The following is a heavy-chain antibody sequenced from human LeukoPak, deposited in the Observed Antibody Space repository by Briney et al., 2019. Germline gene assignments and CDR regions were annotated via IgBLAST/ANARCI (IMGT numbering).Heavy chain of an antibody. CDR2: IYYSGST. Sequence: SETLFLTCTVSGGSISSYYWSWIRQPPGKGLEWIGYIYYSGSTNYNPSLKSQVTISVDTSKNQFSLKLSSVTAADTAVYYCAREGVGGYGSGSYYYEYGMDVWGQGTTVTVSS. J-gene: IGHJ6*02. D-gene: IGHD3-10*01. CDR1: GGSISSYY. V-gene: IGHV4-59*01. CDR3: AREGVGGYGSGSYYYEYGMDV.